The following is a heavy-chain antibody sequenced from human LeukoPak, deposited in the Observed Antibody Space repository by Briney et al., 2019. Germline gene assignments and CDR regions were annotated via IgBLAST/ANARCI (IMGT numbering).Heavy chain of an antibody. V-gene: IGHV4-34*01. CDR1: GGSFSGYY. Sequence: SETLSLTRAVYGGSFSGYYWSWIRQPPGKGLEWIGEINHSGSTNYNPSLKSRVTISVDTPKNQFSLKLSSVTAADTAVYYCARGPQGLGFDYWGQGTLVTVSS. D-gene: IGHD6-19*01. CDR3: ARGPQGLGFDY. CDR2: INHSGST. J-gene: IGHJ4*02.